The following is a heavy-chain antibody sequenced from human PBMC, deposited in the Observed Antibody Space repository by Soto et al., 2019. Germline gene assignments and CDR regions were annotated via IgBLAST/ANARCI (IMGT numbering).Heavy chain of an antibody. V-gene: IGHV3-15*01. CDR1: GSTFTNAW. CDR3: TTHPTGADYLYYFDY. Sequence: PGGSLRLSCAASGSTFTNAWMSWVRQAPGKGLEWVGRIKSKTDGGTSDYAAPVKGRFTISRDDSKTTLYLQMNSLKTEDTAVYYCTTHPTGADYLYYFDYWGQGTLVTVSS. D-gene: IGHD5-12*01. CDR2: IKSKTDGGTS. J-gene: IGHJ4*02.